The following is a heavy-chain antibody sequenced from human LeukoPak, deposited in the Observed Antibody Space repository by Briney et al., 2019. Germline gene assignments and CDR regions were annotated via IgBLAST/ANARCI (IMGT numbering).Heavy chain of an antibody. CDR1: GASFSGYY. Sequence: SETLSLTCAVYGASFSGYYWSWIRQPPGKGLEWIGEINHSGSTNYNPSLKSRVTLSVDTSKNQFSLKLSSVTAADTAVYYCARGLIGSSSWFDPWGQGTLVTVSS. D-gene: IGHD6-6*01. J-gene: IGHJ5*02. V-gene: IGHV4-34*01. CDR2: INHSGST. CDR3: ARGLIGSSSWFDP.